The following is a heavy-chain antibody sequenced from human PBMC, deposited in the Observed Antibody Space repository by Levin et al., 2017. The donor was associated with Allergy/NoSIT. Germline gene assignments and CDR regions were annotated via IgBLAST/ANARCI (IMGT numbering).Heavy chain of an antibody. V-gene: IGHV5-51*01. D-gene: IGHD3-10*01. CDR2: IYPGDSDT. Sequence: ASVKVSCKGSGYSFTSYWIGWVRQMPGKGLEWMGIIYPGDSDTRYSPSFQGQVTISADKSISTAYLQWSSLKASDTAMYYCARFGGYYGSGSYYNPLDYWGQGTLVTVSS. J-gene: IGHJ4*02. CDR3: ARFGGYYGSGSYYNPLDY. CDR1: GYSFTSYW.